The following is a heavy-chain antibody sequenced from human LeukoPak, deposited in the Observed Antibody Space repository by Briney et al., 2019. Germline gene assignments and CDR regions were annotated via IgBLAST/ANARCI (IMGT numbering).Heavy chain of an antibody. CDR2: IIPIFGTA. V-gene: IGHV1-69*13. CDR1: GGTFSSYA. J-gene: IGHJ3*02. Sequence: ASVKVSCKASGGTFSSYAISWARQAPGQGLEWMGGIIPIFGTANYAQKFQGRVTITADESTSTAYMELSSLRSEDTAVYCCAREMGYCSSTSCPGAFDIWGQGTMVTVSS. D-gene: IGHD2-2*01. CDR3: AREMGYCSSTSCPGAFDI.